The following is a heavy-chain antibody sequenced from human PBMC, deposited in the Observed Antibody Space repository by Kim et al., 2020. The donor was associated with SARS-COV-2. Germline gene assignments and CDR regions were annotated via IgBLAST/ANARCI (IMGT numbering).Heavy chain of an antibody. D-gene: IGHD3-10*01. CDR3: AKGSGSGSSLYSPFDY. CDR1: GFTFSSYT. J-gene: IGHJ4*02. Sequence: GGSLRLSCAASGFTFSSYTMSWVRQAPGKGLEWVSAISGSGGGTYYADSVKGRFTISRDNSKNTLYLQMNSLRAEDTAVYYCAKGSGSGSSLYSPFDYWGQGTLVTVSS. V-gene: IGHV3-23*01. CDR2: ISGSGGGT.